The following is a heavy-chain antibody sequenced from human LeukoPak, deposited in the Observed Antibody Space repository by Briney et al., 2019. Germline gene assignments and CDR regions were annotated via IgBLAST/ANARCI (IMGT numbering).Heavy chain of an antibody. CDR2: ISSSSSTI. V-gene: IGHV3-48*01. D-gene: IGHD3-10*01. CDR1: GFTFSSYS. Sequence: GGSLRLSCAASGFTFSSYSMNWVRQAPGKGLEWVSYISSSSSTIYYADSVKGRFTISRDNAKNSLYLQMNSLRAEDTAVYYCARGPPKVRGVYHDYWGQGTLVTVSS. J-gene: IGHJ4*02. CDR3: ARGPPKVRGVYHDY.